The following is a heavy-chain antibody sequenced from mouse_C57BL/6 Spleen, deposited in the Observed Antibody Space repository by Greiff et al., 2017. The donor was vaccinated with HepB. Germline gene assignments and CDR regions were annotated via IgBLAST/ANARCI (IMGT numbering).Heavy chain of an antibody. J-gene: IGHJ3*01. CDR1: GFTFSSYG. CDR2: ISSGGSYT. V-gene: IGHV5-6*01. Sequence: EVQLVESGGDLVKPGGSLKLSCAASGFTFSSYGMSWVRQTPDKRLEWVATISSGGSYTYYPDSVKGRFTISRDNAKNTLYLQMSSLKSEDTAMYYGARHLYDGYSGEFAYWGQGTLVTVSA. D-gene: IGHD2-3*01. CDR3: ARHLYDGYSGEFAY.